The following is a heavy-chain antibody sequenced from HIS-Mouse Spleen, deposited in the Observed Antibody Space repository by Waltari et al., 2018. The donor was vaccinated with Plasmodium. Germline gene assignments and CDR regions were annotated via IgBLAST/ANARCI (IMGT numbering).Heavy chain of an antibody. CDR2: IKQDGSEK. J-gene: IGHJ2*01. V-gene: IGHV3-7*01. CDR1: GFTFSSYW. Sequence: EVQLVESGGGLVQPGGSLRLSCAASGFTFSSYWMSWVRQAPGKGLEGVANIKQDGSEKCYVDSVKGRFTIARDNAKNSLYLQMNSLRAEDTAVYYCASSWYWYFDLWGRGTLVTVSS. CDR3: ASSWYWYFDL. D-gene: IGHD6-13*01.